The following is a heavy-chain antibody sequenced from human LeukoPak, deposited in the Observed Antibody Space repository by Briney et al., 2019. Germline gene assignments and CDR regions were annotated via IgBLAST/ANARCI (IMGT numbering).Heavy chain of an antibody. J-gene: IGHJ4*02. Sequence: SETLSLTCTVSGGSISSGSYYWSWIRQPAGKGLESIGRIYTSGSTNYNPSLKSRVTISVDTSKNQFSLKLSSVTAADTAVYYCARGPGGSSSSDFDYWGQGTLVSVSS. CDR3: ARGPGGSSSSDFDY. D-gene: IGHD6-6*01. V-gene: IGHV4-61*02. CDR2: IYTSGST. CDR1: GGSISSGSYY.